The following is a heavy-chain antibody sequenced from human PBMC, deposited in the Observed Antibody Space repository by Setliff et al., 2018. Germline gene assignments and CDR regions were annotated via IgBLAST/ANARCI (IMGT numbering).Heavy chain of an antibody. D-gene: IGHD2-15*01. CDR1: GFTFSTYW. CDR2: IKHDGREK. J-gene: IGHJ4*02. CDR3: ARDHIYRGGSWYDYFDS. V-gene: IGHV3-7*01. Sequence: GGSLRLSCTSSGFTFSTYWMSWVRQAPGKGLEWVANIKHDGREKNYVDSVKGRFTISRDNAENSLYLQMNSLRAEDTAVYYCARDHIYRGGSWYDYFDSWGQGTLVTVSS.